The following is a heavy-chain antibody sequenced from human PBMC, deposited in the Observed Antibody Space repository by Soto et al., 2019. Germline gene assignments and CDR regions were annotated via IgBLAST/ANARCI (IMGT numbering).Heavy chain of an antibody. CDR1: GFTVSSNY. CDR3: ARASMVRGVIYILDY. Sequence: GGSLRLSCAASGFTVSSNYMSWGRQAPGKGLEWVSVIYSGGSTYYADSVKGRFTISRDNSKNTLYLQMNSLRAEDTAVYYCARASMVRGVIYILDYWGQVTLVTVSS. V-gene: IGHV3-53*01. CDR2: IYSGGST. J-gene: IGHJ4*02. D-gene: IGHD3-10*01.